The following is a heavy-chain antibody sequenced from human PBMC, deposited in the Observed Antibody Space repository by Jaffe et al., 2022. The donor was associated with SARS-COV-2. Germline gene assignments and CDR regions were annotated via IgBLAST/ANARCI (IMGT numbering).Heavy chain of an antibody. CDR2: IRYDGSNE. CDR3: ARGGEKGFDA. CDR1: GFIFSAYG. Sequence: QTQLVESGGGVVQPGTSLRLSCAASGFIFSAYGMHWVRQAPGKGLEWVAGIRYDGSNEYYADSVKARFIVSRDNTKNTLYLQLNRLRVEDTAVYYCARGGEKGFDAWGQGTMVTVSS. V-gene: IGHV3-30*19. J-gene: IGHJ3*01. D-gene: IGHD3-10*01.